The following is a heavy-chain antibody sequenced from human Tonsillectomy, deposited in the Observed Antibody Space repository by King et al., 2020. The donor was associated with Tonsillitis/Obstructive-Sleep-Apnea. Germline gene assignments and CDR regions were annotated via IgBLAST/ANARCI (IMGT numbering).Heavy chain of an antibody. CDR1: GGTFSSYA. CDR2: IIPILGIA. V-gene: IGHV1-69*09. Sequence: VQLVESGAEVKKPGSSVKVSCKASGGTFSSYAISWVRQAPGQGLEWMGRIIPILGIANYAQKFQGRVTITADKSTSTAYMELSSLRSEDTAVYYCARLMRVVGATTSNWFDPWGQGTLVTVSS. J-gene: IGHJ5*02. CDR3: ARLMRVVGATTSNWFDP. D-gene: IGHD1-26*01.